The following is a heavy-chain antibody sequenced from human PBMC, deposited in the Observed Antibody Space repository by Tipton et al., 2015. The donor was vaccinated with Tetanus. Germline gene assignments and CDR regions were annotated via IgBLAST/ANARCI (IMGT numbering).Heavy chain of an antibody. CDR1: GFIFSSYG. Sequence: SLRLSCAASGFIFSSYGIHWVRQAPGKGLEWVAVSWYDGTDNYYADSVKGRFTISRDNSKNTLYLQMNSLRAEDTAVYYCAREADCSGGSCFSGDFDNWGRGTQVTVSS. D-gene: IGHD2-15*01. V-gene: IGHV3-33*01. CDR2: SWYDGTDN. CDR3: AREADCSGGSCFSGDFDN. J-gene: IGHJ4*02.